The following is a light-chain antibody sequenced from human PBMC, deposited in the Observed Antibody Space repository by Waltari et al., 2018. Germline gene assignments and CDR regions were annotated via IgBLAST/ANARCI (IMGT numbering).Light chain of an antibody. J-gene: IGKJ4*01. V-gene: IGKV3-15*01. CDR3: QQYNVWPPLT. CDR2: GAS. Sequence: EIVMTQSPASLSVSQGERVTLYCRASQSIHDNLAWYQQKPGQAPRLLIFGASTRATGIPARFRGSGSWAEFTLTITSLQSEDCAVYYCQQYNVWPPLTFGGGTKVEIK. CDR1: QSIHDN.